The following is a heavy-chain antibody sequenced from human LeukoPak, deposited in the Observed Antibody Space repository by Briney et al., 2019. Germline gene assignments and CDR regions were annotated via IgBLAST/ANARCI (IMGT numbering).Heavy chain of an antibody. CDR3: AKADCSTIGCRLFHY. D-gene: IGHD2-21*01. Sequence: QPGGSLRLSCTGSGFTFSNYALAWVRQAPGRGLEWVSGMSANGDSTYYADSVKGRFTISRDSSLYLQMNSLRSEDTAVYYCAKADCSTIGCRLFHYWGQGTLVTVSS. V-gene: IGHV3-23*01. CDR2: MSANGDST. J-gene: IGHJ4*02. CDR1: GFTFSNYA.